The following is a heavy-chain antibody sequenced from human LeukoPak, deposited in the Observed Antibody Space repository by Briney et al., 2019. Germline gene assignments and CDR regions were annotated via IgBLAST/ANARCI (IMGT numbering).Heavy chain of an antibody. J-gene: IGHJ4*02. CDR3: ARDRGNSYFDY. CDR2: IWYDGSNK. V-gene: IGHV3-33*01. CDR1: GFTFSSNG. D-gene: IGHD1-26*01. Sequence: GNSLRLSCAASGFTFSSNGMHWVRQGPGKGLEWVTFIWYDGSNKYYADSVKGRYTISRDNSKNTLYLQMNSLRADDTAVYYCARDRGNSYFDYWGQGTLVTVSS.